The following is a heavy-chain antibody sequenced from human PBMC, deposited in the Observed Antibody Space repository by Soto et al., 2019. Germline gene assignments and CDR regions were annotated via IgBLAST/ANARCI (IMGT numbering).Heavy chain of an antibody. V-gene: IGHV4-34*01. CDR1: GGSFSGYY. CDR2: INHSGST. D-gene: IGHD2-15*01. J-gene: IGHJ4*02. CDR3: ARGGYRGGSCCPGDY. Sequence: SETLSLTCAVYGGSFSGYYWSWIRQPPGKGLEWIGEINHSGSTNYNPSLKSRVTISVDTSKNQFSLKLSSVTAADTAVYYCARGGYRGGSCCPGDYWGQGTLVTVSS.